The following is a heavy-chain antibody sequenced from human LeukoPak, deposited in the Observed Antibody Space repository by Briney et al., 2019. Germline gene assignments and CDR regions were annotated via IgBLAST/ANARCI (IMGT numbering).Heavy chain of an antibody. D-gene: IGHD5-18*01. CDR3: AREGLGYSYGY. J-gene: IGHJ4*02. CDR1: GLTFSSYW. Sequence: TGGSLRLSCAASGLTFSSYWMHWVRQAPGKGLVWVSRINYDGSDTYYADSVKGRFTISRDNAKRTLYLQMKSLSAEDTAMYYCAREGLGYSYGYWGQGALVTVSS. CDR2: INYDGSDT. V-gene: IGHV3-74*01.